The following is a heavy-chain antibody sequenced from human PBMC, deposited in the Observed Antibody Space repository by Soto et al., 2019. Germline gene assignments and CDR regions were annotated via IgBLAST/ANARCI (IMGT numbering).Heavy chain of an antibody. D-gene: IGHD3-10*01. CDR1: GGSISSYY. CDR2: IYYSGST. Sequence: SETLSLTCTVSGGSISSYYWSWIRQPPGKGLEWIGYIYYSGSTNYNPSLKSRVTISVDTSKNQFSLKLSSATAADTAVYYCARGRTITMVRGAHYYGMDVWGQGTTVTVSS. V-gene: IGHV4-59*12. CDR3: ARGRTITMVRGAHYYGMDV. J-gene: IGHJ6*01.